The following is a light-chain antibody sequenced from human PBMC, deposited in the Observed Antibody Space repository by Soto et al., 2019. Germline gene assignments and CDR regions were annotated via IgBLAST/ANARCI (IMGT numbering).Light chain of an antibody. CDR3: HQYATSPQT. Sequence: EIVLTQSSGTLSLSPGERATLSCRASQTVPSNYLAWYQQRPGQTPRLLIYGPSSRATGIPDRFSGSGSGTDFTLTISRLEPEDFAVYYCHQYATSPQTFGQGTKVEIK. CDR1: QTVPSNY. CDR2: GPS. V-gene: IGKV3-20*01. J-gene: IGKJ1*01.